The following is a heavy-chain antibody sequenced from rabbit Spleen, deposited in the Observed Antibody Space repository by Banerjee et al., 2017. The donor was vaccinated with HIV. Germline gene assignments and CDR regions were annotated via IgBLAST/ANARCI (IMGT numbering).Heavy chain of an antibody. V-gene: IGHV1S45*01. D-gene: IGHD8-1*01. CDR3: ARDGTGGSYFAL. Sequence: QEQLEESGGGLVKPEGSLTLTCTASGIDFSSDYYICWVRQAPGKGLDWIACIYAVSGSTHYSSWAKGRFTISKASSTTVTLQMTSLTAADTATYFCARDGTGGSYFALWCQGTLVTFS. J-gene: IGHJ4*01. CDR2: IYAVSGST. CDR1: GIDFSSDYY.